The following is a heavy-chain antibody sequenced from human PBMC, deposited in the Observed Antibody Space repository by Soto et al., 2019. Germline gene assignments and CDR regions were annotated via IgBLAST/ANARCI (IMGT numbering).Heavy chain of an antibody. V-gene: IGHV3-23*01. J-gene: IGHJ5*02. Sequence: VGSLRLSCAASGFTFSSYAMSWVRQAPGKGLEWVSAISGSGGSTYYADSVKGRFTISRDNSKNTLYLQMNSLRAEDTAVYYSAFEHNYDFWRGYPSAWGQGTLVTVSS. CDR3: AFEHNYDFWRGYPSA. CDR2: ISGSGGST. D-gene: IGHD3-3*01. CDR1: GFTFSSYA.